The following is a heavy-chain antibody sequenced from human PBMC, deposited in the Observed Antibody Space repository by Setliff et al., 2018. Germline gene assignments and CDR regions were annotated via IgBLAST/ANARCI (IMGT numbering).Heavy chain of an antibody. Sequence: ASVKVSCKASGYTFTDYGITWVRQAPGQGLEWVGWISAYNGKTYSAQKFQDRVTLTTHTSTNMGYLELRDLRSDDTAVYYCLRLVRYCTKIACQATSGDEVWGLGTLVTVSS. CDR1: GYTFTDYG. J-gene: IGHJ4*02. CDR3: LRLVRYCTKIACQATSGDEV. D-gene: IGHD2-8*01. V-gene: IGHV1-18*01. CDR2: ISAYNGKT.